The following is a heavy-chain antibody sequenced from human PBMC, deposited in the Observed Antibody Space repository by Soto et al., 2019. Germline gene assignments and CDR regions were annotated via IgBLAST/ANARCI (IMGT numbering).Heavy chain of an antibody. D-gene: IGHD4-17*01. CDR2: ISNSGST. J-gene: IGHJ4*02. Sequence: SQRLSLASPVAGGSVTSDDEDWSSIRQSPGKGLEWIGYISNSGSTGYNPSLKTRLSMSVDRSKNQFTLRLTSVTAADTAVYLCATESGSTYGYFDYWGQGNQVTVSS. CDR1: GGSVTSDDED. V-gene: IGHV4-30-4*01. CDR3: ATESGSTYGYFDY.